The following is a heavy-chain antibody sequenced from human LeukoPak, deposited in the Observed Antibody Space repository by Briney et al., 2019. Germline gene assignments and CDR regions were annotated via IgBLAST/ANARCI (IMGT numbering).Heavy chain of an antibody. V-gene: IGHV3-74*01. Sequence: GGSLRLSCVPSGFTFSNYWMHWVRQAPGMGLVWVSRLPPDELGIIYADSVKGRFTVSRDNAKNTVYLQMNNLRVDDTAMYYCVGTIASRGSEYWGQGALVTVSS. CDR3: VGTIASRGSEY. J-gene: IGHJ4*02. CDR2: LPPDELGI. CDR1: GFTFSNYW. D-gene: IGHD6-6*01.